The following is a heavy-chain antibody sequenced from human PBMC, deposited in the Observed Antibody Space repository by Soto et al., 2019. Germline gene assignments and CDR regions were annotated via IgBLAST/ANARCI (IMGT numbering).Heavy chain of an antibody. CDR3: ARLRRTGYFDY. J-gene: IGHJ4*02. V-gene: IGHV3-11*05. CDR2: ISTSSSYT. CDR1: GFTFSHHY. Sequence: QVQLVESGGGLVKPGGSLRLSCVASGFTFSHHYMTWIRQAPGKGLEWLSYISTSSSYTNYADSVKGRFTISRDNAMNSLYLQMNSLRAEDTAVYYCARLRRTGYFDYWGQGTLVTVSS.